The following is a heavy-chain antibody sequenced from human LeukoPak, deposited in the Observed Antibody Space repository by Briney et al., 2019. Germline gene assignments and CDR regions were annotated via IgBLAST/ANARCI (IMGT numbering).Heavy chain of an antibody. CDR3: AREGSSSWGYYYYGMDV. J-gene: IGHJ6*02. CDR1: GGSISSGGYY. CDR2: IYYSGSI. Sequence: PSETLSLTCTVSGGSISSGGYYWSWLRQHPGTGLEWIGYIYYSGSIYYNPSLESRVTISVDTSKNQFSLKLSSVTAADTAVYYCAREGSSSWGYYYYGMDVWGQGTTVTVSS. V-gene: IGHV4-31*03. D-gene: IGHD6-6*01.